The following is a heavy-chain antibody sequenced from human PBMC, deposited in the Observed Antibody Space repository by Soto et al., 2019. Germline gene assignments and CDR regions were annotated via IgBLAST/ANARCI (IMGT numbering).Heavy chain of an antibody. V-gene: IGHV4-61*01. CDR1: GGSVSSGSYY. D-gene: IGHD5-12*01. Sequence: SETLSLTCTVSGGSVSSGSYYWSWIRQPPGKGLEWIGYIYYSGSTNYNPSLKSRVTISVDTSKNQFSLKLSSVTAADTAVYYCARRKYSGYDSYYYGMDVWGQGTTVTVSS. CDR3: ARRKYSGYDSYYYGMDV. J-gene: IGHJ6*02. CDR2: IYYSGST.